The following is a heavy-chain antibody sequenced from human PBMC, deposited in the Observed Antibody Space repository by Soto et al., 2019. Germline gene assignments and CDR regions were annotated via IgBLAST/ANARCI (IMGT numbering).Heavy chain of an antibody. J-gene: IGHJ4*02. CDR3: ARESGSYYVFDY. V-gene: IGHV3-30-3*01. CDR1: GFIFSSYA. Sequence: QVQLVESGGGVVQPGRSLRLSCAASGFIFSSYAMHWVRQAPGKGLEWVAVISYDGSNKYYADSVKGRFTISRDNSKNTLYLQMNSLRAEDTAVYYCARESGSYYVFDYWGQGTLVTVSS. D-gene: IGHD1-26*01. CDR2: ISYDGSNK.